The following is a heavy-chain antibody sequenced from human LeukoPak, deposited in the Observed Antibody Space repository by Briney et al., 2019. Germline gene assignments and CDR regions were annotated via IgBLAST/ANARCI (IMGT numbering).Heavy chain of an antibody. CDR3: GRDYWYLPDY. CDR2: IWFDGSKK. D-gene: IGHD6-13*01. CDR1: GFTFSSYC. J-gene: IGHJ4*02. V-gene: IGHV3-33*01. Sequence: GGSLRLSCAASGFTFSSYCMHWVRQAPGKGLEWVAVIWFDGSKKYYADSVKGRFTISRDNSKTTLFLQMNSLRTEDTAVYYCGRDYWYLPDYWGQGTLVTVSS.